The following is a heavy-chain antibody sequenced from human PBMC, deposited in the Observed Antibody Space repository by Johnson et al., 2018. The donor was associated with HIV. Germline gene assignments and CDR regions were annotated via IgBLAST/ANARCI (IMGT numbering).Heavy chain of an antibody. D-gene: IGHD1-7*01. V-gene: IGHV3-11*04. J-gene: IGHJ3*02. CDR2: MSSSGTTI. Sequence: VQLVESGGGVVRPGGSLRLSCVASRFTFSDYYMSWIRQAPGKGLAWVSSMSSSGTTIYIAASATGRFTISRDNAKNSLYLQMNSLRAEDTAVYYCARDGTTTYAFDIWGQGTTVTVSS. CDR1: RFTFSDYY. CDR3: ARDGTTTYAFDI.